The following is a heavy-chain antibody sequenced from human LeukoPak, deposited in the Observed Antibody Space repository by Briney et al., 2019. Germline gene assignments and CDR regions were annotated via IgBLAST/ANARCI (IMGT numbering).Heavy chain of an antibody. D-gene: IGHD3-3*01. V-gene: IGHV3-74*01. Sequence: GGSLRLSCVASGFTFRTYWMHWVRQVPGKGPVWLSRINSDGSSTSYADSVKGRFTISRDNAKNTLYLQMNSLRAEDTAVYYCARDPSDYDFWSGYYNPPWFDPWGQGTLVTVSS. CDR2: INSDGSST. J-gene: IGHJ5*02. CDR1: GFTFRTYW. CDR3: ARDPSDYDFWSGYYNPPWFDP.